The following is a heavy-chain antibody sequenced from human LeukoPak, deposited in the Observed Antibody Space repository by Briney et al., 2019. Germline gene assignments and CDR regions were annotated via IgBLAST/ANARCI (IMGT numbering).Heavy chain of an antibody. V-gene: IGHV3-23*01. CDR1: GFTFSSYA. CDR2: ISGSGGST. CDR3: AKPGCSSTSCSRGYFDY. D-gene: IGHD2-2*01. J-gene: IGHJ4*02. Sequence: PGGSLRLSCAASGFTFSSYAMSWVRQAPGKGLEWVSAISGSGGSTYYADSVKGRFTISRDNSKNTLYLQMNSLRAEDTAVYYCAKPGCSSTSCSRGYFDYWGQGTLVTVSS.